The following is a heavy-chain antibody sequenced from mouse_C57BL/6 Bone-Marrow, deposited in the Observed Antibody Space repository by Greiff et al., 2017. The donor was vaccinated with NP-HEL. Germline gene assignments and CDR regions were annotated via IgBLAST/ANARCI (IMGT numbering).Heavy chain of an antibody. CDR3: ARRGVGLYFDY. V-gene: IGHV1-82*01. CDR2: IYPGDGDT. D-gene: IGHD1-1*02. J-gene: IGHJ2*01. CDR1: GYAFSSSW. Sequence: VQVVESGPELVKPGASVKISCKASGYAFSSSWMNWVKQRPGKGLEWIGRIYPGDGDTNYNGKFKGKATLTADKSSSTAYMHLSSLTSEDSAVYCCARRGVGLYFDYWGQGTTLTVSS.